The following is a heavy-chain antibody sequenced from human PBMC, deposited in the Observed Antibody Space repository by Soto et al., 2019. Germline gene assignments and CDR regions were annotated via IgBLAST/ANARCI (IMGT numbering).Heavy chain of an antibody. CDR1: GGTFSTSS. D-gene: IGHD3-10*01. V-gene: IGHV1-69*14. CDR2: ILPIFGTA. Sequence: QVQLVQSGAEVKKPGSSVKVSCKASGGTFSTSSINWLRQAPGQRPEWMGNILPIFGTADYAQKFRDRVTITADKSTXXXXXXXXXXXXXXXXXYYCARGXEFGGNSDAFDIWGQGTVVTVSS. J-gene: IGHJ3*02. CDR3: ARGXEFGGNSDAFDI.